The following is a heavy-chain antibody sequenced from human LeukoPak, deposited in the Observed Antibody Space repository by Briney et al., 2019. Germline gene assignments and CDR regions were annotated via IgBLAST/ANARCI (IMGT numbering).Heavy chain of an antibody. CDR3: AKSNGYGLIDI. V-gene: IGHV4-34*01. Sequence: SETLSLTCAVYGGSFSGYYWSWIRQPPGKGLEWIGSSGSTYYYPSLKSRVTISLDTSRNQFSLKLNSVTAADTAVYYCAKSNGYGLIDIWGQGTMVTVSS. D-gene: IGHD3-22*01. J-gene: IGHJ3*02. CDR1: GGSFSGYY. CDR2: SGST.